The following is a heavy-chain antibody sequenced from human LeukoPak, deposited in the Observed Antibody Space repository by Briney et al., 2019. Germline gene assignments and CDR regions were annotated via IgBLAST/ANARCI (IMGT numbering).Heavy chain of an antibody. CDR3: ARGPEIFGVVTRDAPLFDY. Sequence: PSETLSLTCTVSGGSISSDSYYWAWIRQPPGTGLEWIASIYYSGSTNYNPSLKSRVIISVDTSKNQFSLNLNSVTAADTAVYYCARGPEIFGVVTRDAPLFDYWGQGILVTVSS. D-gene: IGHD3-3*01. V-gene: IGHV4-39*07. J-gene: IGHJ4*02. CDR2: IYYSGST. CDR1: GGSISSDSYY.